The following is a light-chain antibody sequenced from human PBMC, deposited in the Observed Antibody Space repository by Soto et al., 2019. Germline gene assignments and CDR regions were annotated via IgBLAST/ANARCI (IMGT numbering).Light chain of an antibody. CDR1: QSISSY. J-gene: IGKJ1*01. V-gene: IGKV1-17*02. CDR2: AAS. CDR3: QQHNSCPWT. Sequence: HLSLSPCSLSALSCERGPITCRASQSISSYLNWYQQKPGQAPRLLIYAASSMASGVPSRFSGSRSGTEFTLTISNLQPDDFATYYCQQHNSCPWTFGQGTKVDIK.